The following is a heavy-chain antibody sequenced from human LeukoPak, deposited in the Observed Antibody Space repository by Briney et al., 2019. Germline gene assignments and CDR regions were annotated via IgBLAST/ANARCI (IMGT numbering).Heavy chain of an antibody. D-gene: IGHD6-19*01. Sequence: QPGGSLRLSCAASGFTFRDYAMYWVLQAPGKGLEYVSVISTDGSRIYYADSVKGRFTISRDNSKNTLYLQMGSLRAEDMAVYYCTRGVAISTSGWYDTFDYWGQGALVTVFS. V-gene: IGHV3-64*02. CDR3: TRGVAISTSGWYDTFDY. CDR1: GFTFRDYA. CDR2: ISTDGSRI. J-gene: IGHJ4*02.